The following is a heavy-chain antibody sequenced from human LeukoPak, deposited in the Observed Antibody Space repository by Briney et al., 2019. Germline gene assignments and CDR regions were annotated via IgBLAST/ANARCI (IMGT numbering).Heavy chain of an antibody. Sequence: SETLSLTCTVSGYSISSGYYWGWIRQPPGKVLEWIGIIYHSGSTYYNPSHKSRVTISVDTSKNKFSLKLSSVTAADTAVYYCAGDSSYYYYMDVWGKGTTVTVSS. CDR2: IYHSGST. CDR1: GYSISSGYY. J-gene: IGHJ6*03. CDR3: AGDSSYYYYMDV. V-gene: IGHV4-38-2*02.